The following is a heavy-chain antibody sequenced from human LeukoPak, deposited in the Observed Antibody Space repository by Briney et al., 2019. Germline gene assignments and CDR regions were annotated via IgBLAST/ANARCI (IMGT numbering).Heavy chain of an antibody. CDR2: INTNNGNP. CDR1: EYTFTSYA. Sequence: ASVKVSCKASEYTFTSYAMNWVRQAPGQGLEWMGWINTNNGNPTYAQGFTGRFVFSLDTSVSTAYLQISSLKAEDTAVYYCAREGPFGYSSGWYYYWGQGTPVTVSS. J-gene: IGHJ4*02. CDR3: AREGPFGYSSGWYYY. D-gene: IGHD6-19*01. V-gene: IGHV7-4-1*02.